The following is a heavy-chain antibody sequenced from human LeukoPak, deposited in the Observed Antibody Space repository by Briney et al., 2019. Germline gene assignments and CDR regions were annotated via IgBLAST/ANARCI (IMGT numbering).Heavy chain of an antibody. CDR1: GFTFSSYG. J-gene: IGHJ4*02. D-gene: IGHD6-13*01. CDR3: ARTLNSSSWYASLGY. V-gene: IGHV3-33*01. CDR2: IWYDGSNK. Sequence: PGGSLRLSCAASGFTFSSYGMHWVRQAPGKGLEWVAVIWYDGSNKYYADSVKGRFTNSRDNSKNTLYLQMNSLRAEDTAVYYCARTLNSSSWYASLGYWGQGTLVTVSS.